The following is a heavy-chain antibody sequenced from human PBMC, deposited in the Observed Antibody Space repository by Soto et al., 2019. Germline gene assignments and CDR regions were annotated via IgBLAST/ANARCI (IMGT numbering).Heavy chain of an antibody. Sequence: QVQLQQWGAGLLKPSETLSLTCAVFGGSVNGGNYYWSWIRPPPGKGLEWIGEMSHSGGTHFNPYLKSRVTISVDTSKNQFSLKMSSVTAADTALYYCARVERATATTVVDAFDIWGPGTMVTVSS. CDR3: ARVERATATTVVDAFDI. V-gene: IGHV4-34*01. D-gene: IGHD1-1*01. CDR1: GGSVNGGNYY. J-gene: IGHJ3*02. CDR2: MSHSGGT.